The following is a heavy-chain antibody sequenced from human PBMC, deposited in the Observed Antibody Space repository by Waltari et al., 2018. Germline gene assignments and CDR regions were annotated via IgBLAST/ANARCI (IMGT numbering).Heavy chain of an antibody. V-gene: IGHV4-4*02. Sequence: QLQLQESGPGLVKPSGTLSLTCAVSGAYMSSTDWWSWVRQSPRKGLEWIGQVQRSGRTNYNPSFASRVSVSVDTSTNQFSLKVNSATAADTAVYFCARDRGRGIYLDSWGQGVLVTVSP. CDR3: ARDRGRGIYLDS. J-gene: IGHJ4*02. CDR2: VQRSGRT. CDR1: GAYMSSTDW. D-gene: IGHD2-15*01.